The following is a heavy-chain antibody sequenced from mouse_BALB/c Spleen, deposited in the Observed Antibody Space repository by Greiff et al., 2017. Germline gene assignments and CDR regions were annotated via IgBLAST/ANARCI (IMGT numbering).Heavy chain of an antibody. D-gene: IGHD2-4*01. CDR2: INSNGGST. V-gene: IGHV5-6-3*01. CDR3: ARSGESTMTTYAMDY. Sequence: EVQGVESGGGLVQPGGSLKLSCAASGFTFSSYGMSWVRQTPDKRLELVATINSNGGSTYYPDSVKGRFTISRDNPKNTLFLQMTSLRSEDTAMYYCARSGESTMTTYAMDYWGQGTSVTVSS. J-gene: IGHJ4*01. CDR1: GFTFSSYG.